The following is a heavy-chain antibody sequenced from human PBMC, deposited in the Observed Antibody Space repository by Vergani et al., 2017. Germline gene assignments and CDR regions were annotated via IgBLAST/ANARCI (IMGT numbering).Heavy chain of an antibody. CDR1: GYSFSRNW. Sequence: EVQLEQSGAAVKKPGESLEISCKGSGYSFSRNWIAWVRERPGQGLEWMGMIYPGNSETRNNPSFRGQVTMSVDKSISTAYLQWSSLKASDSAMYYCARVYCRGMSCAGTDYFYHIDVWGGGSTVT. D-gene: IGHD3/OR15-3a*01. J-gene: IGHJ6*03. CDR3: ARVYCRGMSCAGTDYFYHIDV. CDR2: IYPGNSET. V-gene: IGHV5-51*03.